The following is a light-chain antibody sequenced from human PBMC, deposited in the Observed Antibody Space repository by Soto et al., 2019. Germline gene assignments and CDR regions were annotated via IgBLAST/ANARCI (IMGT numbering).Light chain of an antibody. J-gene: IGKJ1*01. Sequence: EIVLTQSPGTLSLSPGERATLSCRASQSVSSSYLAWYQQKPGQAPRLLIYGASSRATSIPDRFSGSGSGTDFTLTISRLEPEDFAVYYCQQYGRSPGTFGQGTKVEIK. V-gene: IGKV3-20*01. CDR2: GAS. CDR1: QSVSSSY. CDR3: QQYGRSPGT.